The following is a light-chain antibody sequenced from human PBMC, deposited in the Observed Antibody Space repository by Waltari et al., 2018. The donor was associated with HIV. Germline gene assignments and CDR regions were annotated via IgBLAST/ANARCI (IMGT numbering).Light chain of an antibody. CDR2: RAS. CDR1: KSVSSN. V-gene: IGKV3-15*01. Sequence: EIVLTQSPATLSVSPGERATLSCRASKSVSSNLAWYQQKPGQAPRLLLYRASTRTTGIPARFSGSGSGTEFTLTISSLQSEDFAVYYCQQYNDWPRGPFGQGTMLEIK. CDR3: QQYNDWPRGP. J-gene: IGKJ2*01.